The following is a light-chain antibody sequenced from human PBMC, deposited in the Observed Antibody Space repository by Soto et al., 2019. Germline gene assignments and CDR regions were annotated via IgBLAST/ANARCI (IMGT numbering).Light chain of an antibody. CDR3: QQLYTSPFT. CDR1: HDISTF. V-gene: IGKV1-9*01. CDR2: EAS. J-gene: IGKJ5*01. Sequence: DIQLTQSPSLLSASIVDRVTITCLASHDISTFLAWYQQKPGKAPKLFIYEASTLQTGVPSRFSGSGSGTEFTLTISGLLPEDFAAYHCQQLYTSPFTFGQGTRLEIK.